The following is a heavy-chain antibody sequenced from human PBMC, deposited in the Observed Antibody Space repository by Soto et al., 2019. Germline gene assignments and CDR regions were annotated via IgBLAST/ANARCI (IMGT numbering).Heavy chain of an antibody. CDR3: AKGHYYGSGSYYNPGAFDI. Sequence: EVQLLESGGGLVQPGGSLRLSCAASGFTFSSYAMSWVRQAPGKGLEWVSAISGSGGSTYYADSVKGRFTISRDNSNNTLYLQMNSLRAEDTAVYYCAKGHYYGSGSYYNPGAFDIWGQGKMVTVSS. J-gene: IGHJ3*02. V-gene: IGHV3-23*01. CDR1: GFTFSSYA. CDR2: ISGSGGST. D-gene: IGHD3-10*01.